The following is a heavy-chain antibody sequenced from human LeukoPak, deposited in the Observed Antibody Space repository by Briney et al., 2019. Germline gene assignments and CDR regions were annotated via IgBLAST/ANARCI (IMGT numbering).Heavy chain of an antibody. J-gene: IGHJ3*02. CDR3: ARVVGLGAFDI. CDR2: VVPIFDSS. Sequence: SVKVSCKASGGPFSSITITWLRQAPGLGPAWMGVVVPIFDSSNSAQKFHGRVLITTDESTSTAYMELSSLRSDDTAVYYCARVVGLGAFDIWGQGTMVTVSS. D-gene: IGHD2-15*01. V-gene: IGHV1-69*05. CDR1: GGPFSSIT.